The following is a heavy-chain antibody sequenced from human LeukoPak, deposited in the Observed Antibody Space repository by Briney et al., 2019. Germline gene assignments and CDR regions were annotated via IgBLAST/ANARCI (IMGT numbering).Heavy chain of an antibody. CDR2: MYSSGST. Sequence: SETLSLTCTVSGGSISTYYWSWVRQPPGKGLEWIGYMYSSGSTNYNPSLTSRVTISVDTSKNQFSLRLSSVTAADTAVYYCARGGVVIPASFDPWGQGTLVTVSS. CDR3: ARGGVVIPASFDP. V-gene: IGHV4-59*01. D-gene: IGHD2-2*01. CDR1: GGSISTYY. J-gene: IGHJ5*02.